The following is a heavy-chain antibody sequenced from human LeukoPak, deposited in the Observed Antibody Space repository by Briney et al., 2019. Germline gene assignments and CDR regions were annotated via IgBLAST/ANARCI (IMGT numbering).Heavy chain of an antibody. V-gene: IGHV1-69-2*01. Sequence: ASVKVSCKVSGYTFTDYYMHWVQQAPGKGLEWMGLVDPEDGETIYAEKFQGRVTITADTSTDTAYMELSSLRSEDTAVYYCATDVHIVVVPAARFYYYYYYMDVRGKGTTVTVSS. D-gene: IGHD2-2*01. CDR2: VDPEDGET. CDR1: GYTFTDYY. J-gene: IGHJ6*03. CDR3: ATDVHIVVVPAARFYYYYYYMDV.